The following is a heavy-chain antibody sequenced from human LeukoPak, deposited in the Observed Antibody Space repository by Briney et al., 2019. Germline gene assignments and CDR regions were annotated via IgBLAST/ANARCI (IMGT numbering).Heavy chain of an antibody. Sequence: ASVKVSCKASGYTFTSYYMHWVRQAPGQGLEWMGIINPSGGSTSYAQKFQGRVTMTRDTSTSTVYMELSSLRSEDTAVYYCARHEVDTAMVTAHYYYYMDVWGKGTTVTVS. CDR1: GYTFTSYY. D-gene: IGHD5-18*01. CDR2: INPSGGST. CDR3: ARHEVDTAMVTAHYYYYMDV. J-gene: IGHJ6*03. V-gene: IGHV1-46*03.